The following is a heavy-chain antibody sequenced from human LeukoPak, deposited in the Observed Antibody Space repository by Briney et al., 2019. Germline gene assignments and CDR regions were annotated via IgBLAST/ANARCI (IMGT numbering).Heavy chain of an antibody. CDR2: INHSGST. CDR3: ARGNNVLLWFGELFRDYFDY. Sequence: SETLSLTCAVYGGSFSGYYWSWIRQPPRKGLEWIGEINHSGSTNYNPSLKSRVTISVDTSKNQFSLKLSSVTAADTAVYYCARGNNVLLWFGELFRDYFDYWGQGTLVTVSS. V-gene: IGHV4-34*01. D-gene: IGHD3-10*01. J-gene: IGHJ4*02. CDR1: GGSFSGYY.